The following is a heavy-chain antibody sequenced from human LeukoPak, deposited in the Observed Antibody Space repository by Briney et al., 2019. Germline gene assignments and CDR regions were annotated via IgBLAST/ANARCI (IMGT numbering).Heavy chain of an antibody. CDR1: GGFISSGGYY. CDR3: ARYFRAAARGFDY. J-gene: IGHJ4*02. V-gene: IGHV4-30-2*01. Sequence: SETLSLTCTVSGGFISSGGYYWSWIRQPPGKGLEWIGYIYHSGSTYYNPSLKSRVTISVGRSKNQFSLKLSSVTAADTAVYYCARYFRAAARGFDYWGQGTLVTVSS. D-gene: IGHD6-13*01. CDR2: IYHSGST.